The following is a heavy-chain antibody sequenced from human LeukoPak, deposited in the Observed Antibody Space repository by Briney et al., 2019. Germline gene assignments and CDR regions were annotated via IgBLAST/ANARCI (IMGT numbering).Heavy chain of an antibody. CDR3: AKDVAYCSGGSCYYYYGMDV. Sequence: PGGSLRLSCVASGFSFNNFAMSWVRQAPGKGLEWVSAISGSGGSTYYADSVKGRFTISRDNSKNTLYLQMNSLRAEDTAVYYCAKDVAYCSGGSCYYYYGMDVWGQGTTVTVSS. D-gene: IGHD2-15*01. CDR2: ISGSGGST. CDR1: GFSFNNFA. J-gene: IGHJ6*02. V-gene: IGHV3-23*01.